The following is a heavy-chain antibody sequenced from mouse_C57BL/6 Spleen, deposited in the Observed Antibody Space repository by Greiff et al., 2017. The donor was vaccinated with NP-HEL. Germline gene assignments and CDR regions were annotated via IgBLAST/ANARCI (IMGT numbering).Heavy chain of an antibody. CDR1: GFTFTDYY. V-gene: IGHV7-3*01. J-gene: IGHJ3*01. CDR3: ARSPPPLYDYDVWFAY. CDR2: IRNKANGYTT. Sequence: EVKLVESGGGLVQPGGSLSLSCAASGFTFTDYYMSWVRQPPGKALEWLGFIRNKANGYTTEYSASVKGRFTISRDNSQRILYLQMNALRAEEIATYYCARSPPPLYDYDVWFAYWGQGTLVTVSA. D-gene: IGHD2-4*01.